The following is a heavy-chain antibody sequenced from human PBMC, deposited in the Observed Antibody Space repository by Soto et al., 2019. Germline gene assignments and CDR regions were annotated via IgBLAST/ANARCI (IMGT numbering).Heavy chain of an antibody. CDR1: GFIFSSYG. CDR2: ISYDGSNK. D-gene: IGHD4-17*01. CDR3: AKDDYANYGYLGY. V-gene: IGHV3-30*18. J-gene: IGHJ4*02. Sequence: QVQLVESGGGVVQPGWSLRLSCAASGFIFSSYGMHWVRQDPGKGLEWVEVISYDGSNKYYGDSVKDRFTISRDNSKNPLYLQMNSLRAEDTAVYYCAKDDYANYGYLGYWGQGTLVTVSS.